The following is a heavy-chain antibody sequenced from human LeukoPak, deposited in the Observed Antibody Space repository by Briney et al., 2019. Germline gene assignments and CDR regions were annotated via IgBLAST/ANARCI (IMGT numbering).Heavy chain of an antibody. CDR3: ARYVHGVNFDY. CDR1: GYTFTSYY. Sequence: ASVKVSCKASGYTFTSYYMHWVRQAPGQGLEWMGIINPSGGSTTYAQKFQGRVTMTRDTSTSTVYMELSSLKSEDTAVYYCARYVHGVNFDYWGQGTLVTVSS. D-gene: IGHD2-8*01. CDR2: INPSGGST. J-gene: IGHJ4*02. V-gene: IGHV1-46*01.